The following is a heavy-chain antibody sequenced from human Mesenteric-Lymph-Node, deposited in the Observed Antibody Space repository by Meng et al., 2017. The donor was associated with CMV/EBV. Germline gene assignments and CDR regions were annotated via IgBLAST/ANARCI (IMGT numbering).Heavy chain of an antibody. J-gene: IGHJ4*02. CDR3: ARDLREDYDSSGPRIDY. V-gene: IGHV4-59*12. Sequence: GSLRLSCTVSGGSISNYYWSWIRQPPGKGLEWIGSIYYSGSNYYNPSLKSRVTISVDTSKNQFSLKLSSVTAADTAVYYCARDLREDYDSSGPRIDYWGQGTLVTVSS. CDR2: IYYSGSN. D-gene: IGHD3-22*01. CDR1: GGSISNYY.